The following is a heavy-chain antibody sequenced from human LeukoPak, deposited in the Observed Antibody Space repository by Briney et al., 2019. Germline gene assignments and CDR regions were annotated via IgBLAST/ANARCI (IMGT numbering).Heavy chain of an antibody. J-gene: IGHJ4*02. CDR3: AKAKRNSDYLFDY. V-gene: IGHV3-9*01. CDR2: IGWNKDKI. D-gene: IGHD5-12*01. CDR1: GFTFRSYA. Sequence: PGRSLRLSCAPSGFTFRSYAMHWVRQAPGKGLEWVSSIGWNKDKILYADSLKGRFTISRDNARRSLFLQMDSLRAEDTAFYYCAKAKRNSDYLFDYWGQGTLVAVSS.